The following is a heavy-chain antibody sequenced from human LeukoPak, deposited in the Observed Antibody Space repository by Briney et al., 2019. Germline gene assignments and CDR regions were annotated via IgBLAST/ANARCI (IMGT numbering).Heavy chain of an antibody. D-gene: IGHD5-24*01. V-gene: IGHV1-58*02. CDR3: ARDKRSRWLQIGGWFDP. CDR2: IVVGSGNT. Sequence: RASVKVSCKASGFTFTSSAMQWVRQARGQRLEWIGWIVVGSGNTNYAQKFQERVTITRDMSTSTAYMELSSLRSEDTAVYYCARDKRSRWLQIGGWFDPWGQGTLVTVSS. J-gene: IGHJ5*02. CDR1: GFTFTSSA.